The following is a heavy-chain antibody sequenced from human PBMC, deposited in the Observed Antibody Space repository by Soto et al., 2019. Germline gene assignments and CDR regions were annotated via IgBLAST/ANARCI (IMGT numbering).Heavy chain of an antibody. CDR3: ARDRVECRGGTCCFYGMDV. J-gene: IGHJ6*02. V-gene: IGHV4-59*01. CDR1: GGSISSYY. CDR2: IYYSGST. Sequence: ETLSLTCTVSGGSISSYYWSWIRQPPGKGLEWIGYIYYSGSTNYNPSLKSRVTISVDTSKNQFSLKLSSVTAADTAVYYCARDRVECRGGTCCFYGMDVWGQGTTVTVSS. D-gene: IGHD2-15*01.